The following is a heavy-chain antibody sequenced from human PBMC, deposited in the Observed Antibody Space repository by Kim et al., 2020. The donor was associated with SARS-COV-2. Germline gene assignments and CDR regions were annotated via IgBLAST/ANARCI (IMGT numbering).Heavy chain of an antibody. CDR3: ADGSGSY. J-gene: IGHJ4*02. Sequence: SNYINSADSGKGRFTISRDNAKNSLYLQMNSRRAEDTAVYYCADGSGSYWGQGTLVTVSS. CDR2: SNYI. D-gene: IGHD3-10*01. V-gene: IGHV3-21*01.